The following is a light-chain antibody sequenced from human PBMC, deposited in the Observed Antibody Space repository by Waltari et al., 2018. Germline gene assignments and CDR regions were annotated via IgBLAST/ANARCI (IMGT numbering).Light chain of an antibody. Sequence: QSALTQPASVSGSPGQSITISCTGTSRDVGGYNYVSWYQQHPGTAPKLMIYEVSNRPSGVSNRFSGSKSGNTASLTISGLQAEDEADYYCSSYTSSSTPVVFGGGTKLTVL. CDR3: SSYTSSSTPVV. CDR1: SRDVGGYNY. J-gene: IGLJ2*01. V-gene: IGLV2-14*01. CDR2: EVS.